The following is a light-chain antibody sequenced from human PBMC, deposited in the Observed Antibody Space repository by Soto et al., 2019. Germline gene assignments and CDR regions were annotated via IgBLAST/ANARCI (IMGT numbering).Light chain of an antibody. Sequence: EIVLTQSPGSLSLSPGQRATLSCRASQSVDTTFFAWYQKKPGQAPRLLIYGASKRATGIPDRFSGSGSGTEFALIISKLEPEEFAVYYCQQYMSSVTFGQGTKVEIK. V-gene: IGKV3-20*01. CDR3: QQYMSSVT. CDR1: QSVDTTF. J-gene: IGKJ1*01. CDR2: GAS.